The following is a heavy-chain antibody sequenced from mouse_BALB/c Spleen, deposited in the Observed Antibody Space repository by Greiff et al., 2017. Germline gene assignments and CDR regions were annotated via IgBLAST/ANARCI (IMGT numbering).Heavy chain of an antibody. Sequence: VQLQQSGAELVKPGASVKLSCKASGYTFTSYYMYWVKQRPGQGLEWIGEINPSNGGTNFNEKFKSKATLTVDKSSSTAYMQLSSLTSEDSAVYYCTRCSIYYYGSSYYFDYWGQGTTLTVSS. CDR1: GYTFTSYY. D-gene: IGHD1-1*01. J-gene: IGHJ2*01. CDR3: TRCSIYYYGSSYYFDY. CDR2: INPSNGGT. V-gene: IGHV1S81*02.